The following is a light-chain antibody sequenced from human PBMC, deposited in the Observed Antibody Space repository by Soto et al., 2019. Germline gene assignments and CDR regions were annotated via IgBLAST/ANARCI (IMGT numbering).Light chain of an antibody. J-gene: IGKJ4*01. CDR3: QHYDSSLT. CDR1: QIVSSNY. V-gene: IGKV3-20*01. Sequence: EIVLTQSPGTLSLSPGERATLSCRASQIVSSNYLAWYQQKPGQAPRLLIYGASNRATGVPDRFTGSGTGADFTLTISRLEPEDFAVYYCQHYDSSLTFGGGTKVEIK. CDR2: GAS.